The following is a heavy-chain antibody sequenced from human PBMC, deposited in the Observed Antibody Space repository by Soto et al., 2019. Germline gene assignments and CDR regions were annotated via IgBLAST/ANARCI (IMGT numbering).Heavy chain of an antibody. V-gene: IGHV4-38-2*01. CDR1: GYSISSGYY. D-gene: IGHD3-3*01. J-gene: IGHJ3*02. Sequence: PWETLSLTCAVSGYSISSGYYWCWIRQPPGKGLEWIGSIYHSGSTYYNPSLKSRVTISVDTSKNQFSLKLSSVHAADTAVYYCARQEKGDLWSGSDAFHISGQGTILTV. CDR3: ARQEKGDLWSGSDAFHI. CDR2: IYHSGST.